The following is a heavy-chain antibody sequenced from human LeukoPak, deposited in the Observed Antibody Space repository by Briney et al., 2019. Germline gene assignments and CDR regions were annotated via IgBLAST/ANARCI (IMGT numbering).Heavy chain of an antibody. CDR3: ARFGSPVLRYFDWKDWFDP. V-gene: IGHV7-4-1*02. Sequence: VASVKVSCKASGYTFTSYAMNWVRQAPGQGLEWMGWINTNTGNPTYAQGFTGRFVFSLDTSVSTAYLQISSLKAEDTAVYYCARFGSPVLRYFDWKDWFDPWGQGTLVTVSS. D-gene: IGHD3-9*01. J-gene: IGHJ5*02. CDR2: INTNTGNP. CDR1: GYTFTSYA.